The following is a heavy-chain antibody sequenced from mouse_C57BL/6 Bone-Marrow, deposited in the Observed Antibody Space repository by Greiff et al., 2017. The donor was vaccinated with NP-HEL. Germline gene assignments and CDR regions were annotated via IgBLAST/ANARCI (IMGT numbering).Heavy chain of an antibody. CDR1: GYTFTSYT. D-gene: IGHD1-1*01. CDR2: INPSSGYT. V-gene: IGHV1-4*01. CDR3: ARIYYYGSSYVGGAMDY. J-gene: IGHJ4*01. Sequence: VQLQQSGAELARPGASVKMSCKASGYTFTSYTMHWVKQRPGQGLEWIGYINPSSGYTKYNQKFKDKATLTADKSSSTAYMQLSSLTSEDSAVYYCARIYYYGSSYVGGAMDYWGQGTSVTVSS.